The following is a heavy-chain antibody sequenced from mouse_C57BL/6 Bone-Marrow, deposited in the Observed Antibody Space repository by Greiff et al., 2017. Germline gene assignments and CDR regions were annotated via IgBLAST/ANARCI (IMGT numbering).Heavy chain of an antibody. CDR1: GFTFSSYG. CDR2: ISSGGSYT. Sequence: EVQGVESGGDLVKPGGSLKLSCAASGFTFSSYGMSWVRQTPDKRLEWVATISSGGSYTYYPDSVKGRFTISRDKAKNTLYLQMSSLKSEDTAMYYCARVFAYWGQGTLVTVSA. V-gene: IGHV5-6*01. J-gene: IGHJ3*01. CDR3: ARVFAY.